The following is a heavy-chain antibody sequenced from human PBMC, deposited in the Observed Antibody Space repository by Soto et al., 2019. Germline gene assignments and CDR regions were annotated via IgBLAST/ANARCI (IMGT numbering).Heavy chain of an antibody. Sequence: QVQLVQSGAEVKNPGASVKVSCKPSGYTFTQHFIHWVRQAPGQGLEWMGCIDPNSVATSYAQGIQGRVTLTRDTSISTVYMELSSLRSDDTAVYYCARGGGRYNTDYWGQGTLVSVSS. CDR1: GYTFTQHF. D-gene: IGHD1-20*01. CDR2: IDPNSVAT. J-gene: IGHJ4*02. V-gene: IGHV1-2*02. CDR3: ARGGGRYNTDY.